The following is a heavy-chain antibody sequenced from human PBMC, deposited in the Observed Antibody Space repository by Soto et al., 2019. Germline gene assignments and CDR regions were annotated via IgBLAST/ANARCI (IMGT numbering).Heavy chain of an antibody. Sequence: PGGSLRLSCAASGFTFSNAWMNWVRQAPGKGLEWVGRIKSKTDGGTTDYAAPVKGRFTISRDDSKNTLYLQMNSLKTEDTAVYYCTGYSGYYYYYGMDVWGQGTTVTVSS. J-gene: IGHJ6*02. CDR3: TGYSGYYYYYGMDV. CDR2: IKSKTDGGTT. CDR1: GFTFSNAW. D-gene: IGHD5-12*01. V-gene: IGHV3-15*07.